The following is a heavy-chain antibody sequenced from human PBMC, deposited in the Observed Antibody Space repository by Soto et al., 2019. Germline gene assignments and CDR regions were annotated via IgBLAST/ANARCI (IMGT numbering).Heavy chain of an antibody. Sequence: GGSLRLSCAASGFTFSDYYMSWIRQAPGKGLEWVSYISSSGSTIYYADSVKGRFTISRDNAKNSLYLQMNSLRAEDTAVYYCASLRGVINYYYYMDVWGKGTTVTVSS. CDR2: ISSSGSTI. CDR3: ASLRGVINYYYYMDV. D-gene: IGHD3-10*01. V-gene: IGHV3-11*01. CDR1: GFTFSDYY. J-gene: IGHJ6*03.